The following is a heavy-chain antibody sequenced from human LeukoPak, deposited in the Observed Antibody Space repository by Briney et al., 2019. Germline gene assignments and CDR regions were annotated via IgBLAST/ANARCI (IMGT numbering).Heavy chain of an antibody. CDR2: ISSSSRSL. J-gene: IGHJ4*02. Sequence: PGGSLRLSCAASGFTFTTHDMWWVRQAPGKGLEWVSFISSSSRSLYYADSVKGRFTISRDNAKNSLYLQMNSLRAEDTALYYCAREDQPRGTFDYWGQGILVTVSS. CDR1: GFTFTTHD. CDR3: AREDQPRGTFDY. V-gene: IGHV3-48*03. D-gene: IGHD2-15*01.